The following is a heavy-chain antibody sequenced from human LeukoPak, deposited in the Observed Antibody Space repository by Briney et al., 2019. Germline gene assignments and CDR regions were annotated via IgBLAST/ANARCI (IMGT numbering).Heavy chain of an antibody. V-gene: IGHV1-69*02. CDR3: ASGTTVSSSAAASFDY. J-gene: IGHJ4*02. Sequence: SVKVSCKASGGTFTSYTMRWVRQSPGQGREWKGRIIPILGIANYAQKFQGRVTITADKSTSTAYMELSSLRSEDTAVNSCASGTTVSSSAAASFDYWGQGTLVTVSS. CDR1: GGTFTSYT. D-gene: IGHD6-13*01. CDR2: IIPILGIA.